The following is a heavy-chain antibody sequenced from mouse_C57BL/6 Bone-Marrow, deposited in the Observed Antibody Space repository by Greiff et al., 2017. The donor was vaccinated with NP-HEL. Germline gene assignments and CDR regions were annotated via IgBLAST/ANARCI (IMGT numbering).Heavy chain of an antibody. J-gene: IGHJ3*01. CDR3: TTRNAWAY. Sequence: VQLKESGAELVRPGASVKLSCTASGFNIKDDYMHWVKQRPEQGLEWIGWIDPENGYTEYASKFQGKATITADTSSNTAYLQLSSLTSEDTAVYYGTTRNAWAYWGQGTLVTVSA. CDR1: GFNIKDDY. CDR2: IDPENGYT. V-gene: IGHV14-4*01.